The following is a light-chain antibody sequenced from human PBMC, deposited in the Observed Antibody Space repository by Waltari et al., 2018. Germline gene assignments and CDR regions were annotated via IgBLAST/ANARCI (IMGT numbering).Light chain of an antibody. CDR1: QSVSSN. CDR2: DAS. V-gene: IGKV3-15*01. Sequence: EIVMTQSPATLSVSPGETATLSCRASQSVSSNVAWYQKKPGQAPRLLIYDASTRATSIPARFRGSGSGTEFTLTLSRLQSEDFAVYYCQQYNRWPPITFGQGTRLEIK. CDR3: QQYNRWPPIT. J-gene: IGKJ5*01.